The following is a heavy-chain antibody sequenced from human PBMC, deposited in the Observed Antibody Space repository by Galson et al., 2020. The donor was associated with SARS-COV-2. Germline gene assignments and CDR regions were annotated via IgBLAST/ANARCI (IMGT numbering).Heavy chain of an antibody. D-gene: IGHD6-19*01. Sequence: LSLTCAASGFTFSSYWMSWVRQAPGKGLEWVANIKQDGSEKYYVDSVKGRFTISRDNAKNSLYLQMNSLRAEDTAVYYCARDGHPIAVAGTPFDYWGQGTLVTVSS. CDR2: IKQDGSEK. V-gene: IGHV3-7*01. CDR3: ARDGHPIAVAGTPFDY. J-gene: IGHJ4*02. CDR1: GFTFSSYW.